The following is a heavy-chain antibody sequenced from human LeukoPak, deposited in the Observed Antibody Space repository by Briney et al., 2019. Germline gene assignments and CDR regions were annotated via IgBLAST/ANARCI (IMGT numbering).Heavy chain of an antibody. J-gene: IGHJ6*03. D-gene: IGHD2-2*01. V-gene: IGHV3-30-3*01. CDR1: GFTFSTYA. Sequence: GGSLRLSCAASGFTFSTYAMHWVRQAPGKGLEWVAAISYDGSNKDYADSVRGRFTISRDNSKNSLYLQMNSLSSEDTAVYYCARPQPQFCSSTNCYYMDLWGKGTTVTVSS. CDR2: ISYDGSNK. CDR3: ARPQPQFCSSTNCYYMDL.